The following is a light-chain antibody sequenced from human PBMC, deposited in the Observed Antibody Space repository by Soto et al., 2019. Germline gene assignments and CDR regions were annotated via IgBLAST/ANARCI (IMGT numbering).Light chain of an antibody. V-gene: IGKV1-39*01. Sequence: DIQMTQSPSSLSASVGDRVTITCRASQSISSYLYWYQQKPGKAPKLLIYAASNLQSGVPSRFSGSGSGTDFTITISSLQPEEFATYYCQQNYSTRSITFGQGTRLEIK. CDR3: QQNYSTRSIT. CDR2: AAS. CDR1: QSISSY. J-gene: IGKJ5*01.